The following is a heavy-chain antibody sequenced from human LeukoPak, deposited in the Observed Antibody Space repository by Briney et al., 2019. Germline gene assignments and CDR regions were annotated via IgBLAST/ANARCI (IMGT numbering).Heavy chain of an antibody. V-gene: IGHV1-46*01. Sequence: ASVKVSCKASGYTFTSYFMHWVRQAPGQGLDWMGIINPSGGSTSYAQKFQGRVTMTRDTSTSTVYMELSSLRSEDTAVYYCARDSADYGDYDYWGQGTLVTVSS. CDR2: INPSGGST. CDR3: ARDSADYGDYDY. CDR1: GYTFTSYF. J-gene: IGHJ4*02. D-gene: IGHD4-17*01.